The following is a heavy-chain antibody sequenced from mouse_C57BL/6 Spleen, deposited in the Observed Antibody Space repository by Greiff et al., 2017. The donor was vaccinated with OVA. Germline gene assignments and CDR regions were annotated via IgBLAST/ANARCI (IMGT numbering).Heavy chain of an antibody. J-gene: IGHJ2*01. V-gene: IGHV1-50*01. CDR3: ARSAASYYYFDY. CDR1: GYTFTSYW. CDR2: LDPSDSYP. Sequence: QVQLQQPGAELVKPGASVKLSCKASGYTFTSYWMQWVNQRPGQGLEWIGELDPSDSYPNYNQKFKGKATLTVDTSSSTAYMQLSSLTSEDSAVYYCARSAASYYYFDYWGQGTTLTVSS. D-gene: IGHD6-1*01.